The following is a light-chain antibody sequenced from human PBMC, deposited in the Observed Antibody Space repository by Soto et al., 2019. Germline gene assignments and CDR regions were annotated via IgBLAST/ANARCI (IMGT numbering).Light chain of an antibody. CDR1: QSISSY. J-gene: IGKJ1*01. Sequence: DRVTITYRASQSISSYLNWYQQKPGKAPKLLIYAASSLQSGVPSRFSGSGSGTDFTLTISSLQPEDFATYYCQQSYSTPPRTFGQGTKVDIK. V-gene: IGKV1-39*01. CDR3: QQSYSTPPRT. CDR2: AAS.